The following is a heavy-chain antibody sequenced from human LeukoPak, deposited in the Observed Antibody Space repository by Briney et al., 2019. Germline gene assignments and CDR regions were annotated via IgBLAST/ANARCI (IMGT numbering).Heavy chain of an antibody. CDR3: ARSGPFDL. J-gene: IGHJ2*01. V-gene: IGHV4-59*08. CDR1: GVSLSSHY. CDR2: IYYSGRT. Sequence: PFQTLSLTCTVSGVSLSSHYCSAIRHPPRKGLEWIGYIYYSGRTTYNPSIKSRVTISVDTSKNQFSLKLSSVTAGDTAVYSCARSGPFDLWGRGTLVTVSS.